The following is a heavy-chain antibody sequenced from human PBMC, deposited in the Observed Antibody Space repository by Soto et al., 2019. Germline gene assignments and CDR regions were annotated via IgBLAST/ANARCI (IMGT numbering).Heavy chain of an antibody. Sequence: QVQLVQSGAEVKKPGSSVKVSCKASGGTFSSYAISWVRQAPGQGLAWMGGIIPIFGTANYAQKFQGRVTXNADESTTTVYMELSSLRSEDTAVYYCASSADSSGWYYFKYWGQGTLVTVSS. D-gene: IGHD6-19*01. CDR2: IIPIFGTA. V-gene: IGHV1-69*12. CDR1: GGTFSSYA. J-gene: IGHJ4*02. CDR3: ASSADSSGWYYFKY.